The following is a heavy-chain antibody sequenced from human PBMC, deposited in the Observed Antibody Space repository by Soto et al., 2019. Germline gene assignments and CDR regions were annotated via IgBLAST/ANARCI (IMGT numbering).Heavy chain of an antibody. CDR2: INTDGSSA. V-gene: IGHV3-74*01. Sequence: EVQLVESGGGLVQPGGSRRLSCSASGFTFSTYWMHWVRQAPGKGLVWVSRINTDGSSANYADSVRGRFTISRDNAKNTLFLQMSSLGAEDTAVYYCVRDLDRYIEARGDYWGQGTLVTVSS. CDR1: GFTFSTYW. CDR3: VRDLDRYIEARGDY. D-gene: IGHD3-10*01. J-gene: IGHJ4*02.